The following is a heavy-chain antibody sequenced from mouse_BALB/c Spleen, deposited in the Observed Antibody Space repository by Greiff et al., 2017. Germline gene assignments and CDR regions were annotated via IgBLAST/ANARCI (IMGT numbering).Heavy chain of an antibody. CDR2: IDPETGGN. V-gene: IGHV1-15*01. J-gene: IGHJ3*01. Sequence: QVQLQQSGAELVRPGASVTLSCKASGYTFTDYEMHWVKQTPVHGLAWIGAIDPETGGNAYNQKFKGKATLTADKSSSTAYMELRSLTSEDSAVYYCTRSYYYGSSPAYWGQGTLVTVSA. CDR1: GYTFTDYE. D-gene: IGHD1-1*01. CDR3: TRSYYYGSSPAY.